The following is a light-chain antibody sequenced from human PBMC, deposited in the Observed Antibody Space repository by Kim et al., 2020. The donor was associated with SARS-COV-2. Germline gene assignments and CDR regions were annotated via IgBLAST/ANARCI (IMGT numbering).Light chain of an antibody. CDR2: GKN. CDR3: NSRDSSGVV. V-gene: IGLV3-19*01. CDR1: SLRSYY. J-gene: IGLJ2*01. Sequence: SVALGQTVRITCKGDSLRSYYASWYQQKPGQAPVLVIYGKNNRPSGIPDRFSGSSSGNTASLTITGAQAEDEADYYCNSRDSSGVVFGGGTQLTVL.